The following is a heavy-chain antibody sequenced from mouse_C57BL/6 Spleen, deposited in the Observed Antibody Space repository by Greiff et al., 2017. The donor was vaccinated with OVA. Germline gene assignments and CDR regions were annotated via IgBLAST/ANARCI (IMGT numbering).Heavy chain of an antibody. V-gene: IGHV1-55*01. CDR2: IYPGSGST. Sequence: QVQLQQSGAELVKPGASVKMSCKASGYTFTSYWITWVKQRPGQGLEWIGDIYPGSGSTNYNEKFKSKATLTVDTSSSTAYMQLSSLTSEDSAVYYCAISTGTGYYFDYWGQGTTLTVSS. J-gene: IGHJ2*01. CDR1: GYTFTSYW. D-gene: IGHD4-1*02. CDR3: AISTGTGYYFDY.